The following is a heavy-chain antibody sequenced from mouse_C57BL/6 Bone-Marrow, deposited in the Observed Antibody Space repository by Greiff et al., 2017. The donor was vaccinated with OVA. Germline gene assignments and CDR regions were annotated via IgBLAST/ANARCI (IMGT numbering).Heavy chain of an antibody. CDR1: GYTFTSYD. J-gene: IGHJ4*01. V-gene: IGHV1-85*01. CDR2: IYPRDGST. D-gene: IGHD2-4*01. Sequence: QVHVKQSGPELVKPGASVKLSCKASGYTFTSYDINWVKQRPGQGLEWIGWIYPRDGSTKYNEKFKGKATLTVDTSSSTAYMELHSLTSEDSAVYFCARNPRYDYCYYYAMDYWGQGTSVTVSS. CDR3: ARNPRYDYCYYYAMDY.